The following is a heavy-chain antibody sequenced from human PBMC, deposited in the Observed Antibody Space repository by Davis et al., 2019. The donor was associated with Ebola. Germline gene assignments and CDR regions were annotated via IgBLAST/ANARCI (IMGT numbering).Heavy chain of an antibody. D-gene: IGHD1-1*01. CDR1: GFTFSSYW. V-gene: IGHV3-74*01. CDR3: AKTGGWNELDY. Sequence: GESLKISCAASGFTFSSYWMHWVRQAPGKGLVWVSRSNSDGSSTSYADSVKGRFPISSDNAKNTLYLQMNSLRAEDTAVYYCAKTGGWNELDYWGQGTLVTVSS. CDR2: SNSDGSST. J-gene: IGHJ4*02.